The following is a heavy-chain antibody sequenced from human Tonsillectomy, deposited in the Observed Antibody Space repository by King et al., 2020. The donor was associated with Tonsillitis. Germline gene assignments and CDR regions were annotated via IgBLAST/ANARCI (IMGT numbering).Heavy chain of an antibody. D-gene: IGHD3-22*01. CDR3: AKDLNPNYYDSSGYYYDAFDI. J-gene: IGHJ3*02. V-gene: IGHV3-23*04. CDR1: GFTFSSYA. CDR2: ISGSGGST. Sequence: EVQLVESGGGLVQPGGSLRLSCAASGFTFSSYAMSWVRQAPGKGLEWVSAISGSGGSTYYADSVKGRFTISRDNSKNTLYLQMDSLRADDTAVYYCAKDLNPNYYDSSGYYYDAFDIWGQGTMVTVSS.